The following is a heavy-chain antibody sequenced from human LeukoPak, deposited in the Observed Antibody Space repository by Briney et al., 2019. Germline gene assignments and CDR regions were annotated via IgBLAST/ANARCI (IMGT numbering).Heavy chain of an antibody. D-gene: IGHD3-22*01. J-gene: IGHJ3*02. Sequence: SETLSLTCTVSGGSMSSYYLSWIRQPPGKGLEWIAYIYYSGSTNYNPSLKSRVTISVATSNNNFYLKVSSVTAADTAVYYCARRANSGFDAFDIWGQGTMVTVSS. CDR1: GGSMSSYY. CDR3: ARRANSGFDAFDI. CDR2: IYYSGST. V-gene: IGHV4-59*01.